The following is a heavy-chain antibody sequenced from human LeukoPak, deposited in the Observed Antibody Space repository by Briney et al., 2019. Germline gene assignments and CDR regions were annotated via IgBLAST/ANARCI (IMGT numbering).Heavy chain of an antibody. CDR3: ARQWGSGYLYYFDY. D-gene: IGHD5-12*01. V-gene: IGHV4-59*08. J-gene: IGHJ4*02. CDR1: GGSISSYY. CDR2: IYYSGST. Sequence: PSETLSLTCTVSGGSISSYYWSWSRQPPGKGLEWIEYIYYSGSTNYNPSLKSRVTISVDTSKNQFSLKLNSVTAADTAVYYCARQWGSGYLYYFDYWGQGTLVTVSS.